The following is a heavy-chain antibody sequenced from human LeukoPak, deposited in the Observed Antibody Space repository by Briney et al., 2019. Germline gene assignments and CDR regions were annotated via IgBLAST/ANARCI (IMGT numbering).Heavy chain of an antibody. D-gene: IGHD1-26*01. Sequence: ASVKVSCKASGGTFSSSAFSWVRQAPGQGLEWMGWMNPNSGNTGYAQKFQGRVTMTRNTSISTVYMELSSLRSEDTAVYYCARGKWELPVPRAFDIWGQGTMVTVSS. CDR3: ARGKWELPVPRAFDI. CDR1: GGTFSSSA. J-gene: IGHJ3*02. V-gene: IGHV1-8*02. CDR2: MNPNSGNT.